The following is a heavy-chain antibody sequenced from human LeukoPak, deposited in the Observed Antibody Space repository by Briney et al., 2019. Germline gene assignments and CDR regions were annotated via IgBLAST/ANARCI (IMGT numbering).Heavy chain of an antibody. CDR2: IKQDGSEK. V-gene: IGHV3-7*01. D-gene: IGHD3-10*01. J-gene: IGHJ4*02. Sequence: GGSLRLSCAASGFTFSSYWMSWVRQAPGKGLEWVANIKQDGSEKYYVDSVKGRFTISRDNARNSLELQMNSLRVEDTAVYYCAKVAKYYYGSETYYFFEQWGQGTPVTASS. CDR1: GFTFSSYW. CDR3: AKVAKYYYGSETYYFFEQ.